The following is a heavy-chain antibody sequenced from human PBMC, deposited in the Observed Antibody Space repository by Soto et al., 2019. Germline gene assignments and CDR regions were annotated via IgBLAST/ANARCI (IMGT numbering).Heavy chain of an antibody. CDR1: GFTVSSNY. D-gene: IGHD1-26*01. CDR2: IYSGGST. J-gene: IGHJ3*02. CDR3: ARDPGIVGATEDAFDI. V-gene: IGHV3-53*01. Sequence: GGSLRLSCAASGFTVSSNYMSWVRQAPGKGLEWVSVIYSGGSTYYADSVKGRFTISRDNSKNTLYLQMNSLRAEDTAVYYCARDPGIVGATEDAFDIWGQGTMVTVSS.